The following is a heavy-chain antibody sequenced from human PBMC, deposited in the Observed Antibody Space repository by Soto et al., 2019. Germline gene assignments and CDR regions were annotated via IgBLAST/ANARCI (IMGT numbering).Heavy chain of an antibody. Sequence: QVQLVQSGAEVTKPVSSVKVSCKASGGTFSSYAISWVRQAPGQGLEGMGGIIPIFGTANYAQKFQCRVTITAYEPTGPAFRELCILRSEDTGVYFFARDPLEGNDFWSGQYDYGLDVWGQGPTVTVSS. CDR1: GGTFSSYA. V-gene: IGHV1-69*01. D-gene: IGHD3-3*01. CDR3: ARDPLEGNDFWSGQYDYGLDV. CDR2: IIPIFGTA. J-gene: IGHJ6*02.